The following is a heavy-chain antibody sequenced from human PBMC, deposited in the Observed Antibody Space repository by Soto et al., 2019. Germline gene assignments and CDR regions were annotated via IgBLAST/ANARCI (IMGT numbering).Heavy chain of an antibody. V-gene: IGHV1-18*01. CDR1: GYTFTSYG. Sequence: ASVKVSCKTSGYTFTSYGISWVRQAPGQGLEWMGWIIPYNGKTNYAQKVQGRVTMTTDTSTSTAYMELRSLRSDDTAVYYCARDYSSGWSTNFWGKGENWFDPWGQGTLVTVSS. J-gene: IGHJ5*02. CDR3: ARDYSSGWSTNFWGKGENWFDP. D-gene: IGHD6-19*01. CDR2: IIPYNGKT.